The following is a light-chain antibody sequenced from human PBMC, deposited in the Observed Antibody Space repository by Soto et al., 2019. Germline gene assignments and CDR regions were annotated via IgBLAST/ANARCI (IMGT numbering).Light chain of an antibody. CDR2: EVS. V-gene: IGLV2-18*02. Sequence: ALTQPPSVSGSPGQSVTISCTGTSSDVGSYNRVSWYQQPPGTAPKIMIYEVSNRPSGVPDRFSGSKSGNTASLTISGLQAEDESDYYCSSYTSSYTYVFGTGTKVTVL. CDR3: SSYTSSYTYV. J-gene: IGLJ1*01. CDR1: SSDVGSYNR.